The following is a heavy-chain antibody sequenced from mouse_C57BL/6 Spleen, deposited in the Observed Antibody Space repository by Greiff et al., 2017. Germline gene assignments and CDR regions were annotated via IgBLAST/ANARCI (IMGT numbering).Heavy chain of an antibody. CDR3: ASSGYGSSPYYFDY. J-gene: IGHJ2*01. CDR1: GYAFSSYW. V-gene: IGHV1-80*01. D-gene: IGHD1-1*01. CDR2: IYPGDGDT. Sequence: VQLVESGAELVKPGASVKISCKASGYAFSSYWMTWVKQRPGQGLEWIGQIYPGDGDTNYNDKFKGKATLTADTSSSTAYMQLSSLTSADSAVYFCASSGYGSSPYYFDYWGQGTTLTVSS.